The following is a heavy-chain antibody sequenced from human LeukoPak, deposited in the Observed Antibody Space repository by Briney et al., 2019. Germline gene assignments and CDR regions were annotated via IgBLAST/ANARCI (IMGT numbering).Heavy chain of an antibody. D-gene: IGHD3-3*01. CDR2: ISAYNGNT. J-gene: IGHJ4*02. CDR3: ARDLTGITIFGVVIIGRDYFDY. CDR1: GYTFTSYY. Sequence: ASVKVSCKSSGYTFTSYYMYWVRQAPGQGLEWMGWISAYNGNTNYAQKLQGRVTMTTDTSTSIAYMELRSLRSDDTAVYYCARDLTGITIFGVVIIGRDYFDYWGQGTLVTVSS. V-gene: IGHV1-18*04.